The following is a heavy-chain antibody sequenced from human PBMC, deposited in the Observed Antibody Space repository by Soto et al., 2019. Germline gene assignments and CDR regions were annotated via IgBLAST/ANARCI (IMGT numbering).Heavy chain of an antibody. D-gene: IGHD3-22*01. V-gene: IGHV4-30-4*01. CDR3: SRGSYYDDSSGYYHY. CDR1: GGSISSGDYY. Sequence: SETRSLTCTVSGGSISSGDYYWSWIRQPPGKGLEWIGYIYYSGSTYYNPSLKSRVTISVDTSKNQFSLKLSSVTAADTAVYYCSRGSYYDDSSGYYHYSGQGTLVTVSS. CDR2: IYYSGST. J-gene: IGHJ4*02.